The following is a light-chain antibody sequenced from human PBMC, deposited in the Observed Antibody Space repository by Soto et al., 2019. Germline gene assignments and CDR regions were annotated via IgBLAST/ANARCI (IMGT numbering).Light chain of an antibody. CDR2: EGS. CDR3: CSYAGSWV. Sequence: QSALTQPASVSGSPGQSITISCSGTSSDVGVSWYQQHPGKAPKLMIYEGSKRPSGVSNRFSGSKSGNTASLIISGLQAEDEASYYCCSYAGSWVFGGGTKLTVL. J-gene: IGLJ3*02. CDR1: SSDVG. V-gene: IGLV2-23*01.